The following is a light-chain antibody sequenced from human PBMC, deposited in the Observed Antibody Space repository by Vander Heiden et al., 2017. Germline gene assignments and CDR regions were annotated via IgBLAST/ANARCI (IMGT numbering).Light chain of an antibody. Sequence: ELVLTQYQGTRCLSPGKRATLSCRASQSVSSSYLAWSQQTPGQAPRLLIYGASSRATGIPDRFSGSGSGTDFTLTISRLEPEDFAVYYCQQYGSSPFTFGPGTKVDIK. J-gene: IGKJ3*01. CDR1: QSVSSSY. CDR2: GAS. V-gene: IGKV3-20*01. CDR3: QQYGSSPFT.